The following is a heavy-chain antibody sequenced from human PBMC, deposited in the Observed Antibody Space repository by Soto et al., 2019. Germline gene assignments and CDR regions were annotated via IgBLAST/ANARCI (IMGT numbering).Heavy chain of an antibody. CDR2: ISYDGSNK. J-gene: IGHJ4*02. V-gene: IGHV3-30-3*01. D-gene: IGHD2-15*01. CDR1: GFTFSSYA. CDR3: ARFRDAGVVVVAAADY. Sequence: GGSLRLSCAASGFTFSSYAMHWVRQAPGKGLEWVAVISYDGSNKYYADSVKGRFTISRDNSKNTLYLQMNSLRAEDTAVYYCARFRDAGVVVVAAADYWGQGTLVTVSS.